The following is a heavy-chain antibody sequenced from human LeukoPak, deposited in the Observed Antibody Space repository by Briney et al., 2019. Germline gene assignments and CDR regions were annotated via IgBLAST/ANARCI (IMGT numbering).Heavy chain of an antibody. CDR3: ASVATKYYYYYYGMDV. Sequence: GGPLRLSCAASGFTFSSYSMNWVRQAPGKGLEWGSSISSSSSYIYYAASVKGRFTISRDNAKNSLYLQMNSLRAEDTAVYYCASVATKYYYYYYGMDVWGQGTTVTVSS. J-gene: IGHJ6*02. CDR2: ISSSSSYI. CDR1: GFTFSSYS. D-gene: IGHD5-12*01. V-gene: IGHV3-21*01.